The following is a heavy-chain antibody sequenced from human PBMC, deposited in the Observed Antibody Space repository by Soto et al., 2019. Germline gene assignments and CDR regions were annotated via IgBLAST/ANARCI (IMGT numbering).Heavy chain of an antibody. CDR3: ARDSSYSSSPYLFDY. CDR1: GGSISSGGYY. CDR2: IYYSGST. J-gene: IGHJ4*02. Sequence: TLSLTCTVSGGSISSGGYYWSWIRQHPGKGLEWIGYIYYSGSTYYNPSLKSRVTISVDTSKNQFSLKLSSVTAADTAVYYCARDSSYSSSPYLFDYWGQGTLVTVSS. V-gene: IGHV4-31*03. D-gene: IGHD6-6*01.